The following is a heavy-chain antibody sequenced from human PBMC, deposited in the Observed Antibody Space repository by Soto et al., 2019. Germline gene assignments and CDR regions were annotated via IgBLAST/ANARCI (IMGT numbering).Heavy chain of an antibody. V-gene: IGHV4-39*01. CDR1: GDSVNSDKYY. CDR3: ARHGSGGRAFDI. CDR2: IYYRGNT. Sequence: PSETLSLTCSVSGDSVNSDKYYWGWIRQPPGKGLEWIGSIYYRGNTYYNPSLQTRVTISLDKSKSQSSLRLNSVTAADSAVYFCARHGSGGRAFDIWGPGTMVTVSS. J-gene: IGHJ3*02. D-gene: IGHD3-10*01.